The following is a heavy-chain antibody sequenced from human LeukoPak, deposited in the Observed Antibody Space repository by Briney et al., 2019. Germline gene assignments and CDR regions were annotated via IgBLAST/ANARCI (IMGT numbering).Heavy chain of an antibody. Sequence: PSETLSLACTVSGGSITNYYWSWIRQPPGKGLEWIGSIYHSVSTYYHPSLKSRVTISVDTSKNQFSLKLSSVTAADTAAYYCASTFRLLDAFYTWGQGTMVTASS. CDR3: ASTFRLLDAFYT. CDR2: IYHSVST. D-gene: IGHD2/OR15-2a*01. J-gene: IGHJ3*02. V-gene: IGHV4-59*08. CDR1: GGSITNYY.